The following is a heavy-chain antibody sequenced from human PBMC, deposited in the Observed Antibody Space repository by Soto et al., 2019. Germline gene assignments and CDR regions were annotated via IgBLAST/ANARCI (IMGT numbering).Heavy chain of an antibody. CDR2: IIPIFGSG. D-gene: IGHD3-16*01. CDR1: GGVFSSFG. Sequence: QVQLVQAGAEVKKPGSSVRVSCKSSGGVFSSFGLSWVRQAPGQGLEWMGGIIPIFGSGNYAQKFQGRVTITADDSTSTVYMELSSLRSEDTALYYCVRGRGNSAVITTFDSWGQGTLVTVSS. CDR3: VRGRGNSAVITTFDS. J-gene: IGHJ4*02. V-gene: IGHV1-69*01.